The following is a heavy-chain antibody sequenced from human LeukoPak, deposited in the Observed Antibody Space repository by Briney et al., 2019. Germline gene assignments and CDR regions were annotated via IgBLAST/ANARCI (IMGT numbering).Heavy chain of an antibody. V-gene: IGHV4-4*02. Sequence: SETLSLTGAVSGGSISSSNWWSWVRQPPGKGLEWIGEIYHSGSTNYNPSLKSRLTISVDKSQNQFSLKLSSVTAADTAVYYCGRLEGAGSYPLDYWGQGTLVTVSS. CDR2: IYHSGST. CDR1: GGSISSSNW. D-gene: IGHD3-10*01. CDR3: GRLEGAGSYPLDY. J-gene: IGHJ4*02.